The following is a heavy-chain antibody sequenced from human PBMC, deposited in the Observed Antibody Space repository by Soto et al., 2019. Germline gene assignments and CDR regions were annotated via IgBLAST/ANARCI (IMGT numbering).Heavy chain of an antibody. CDR2: IIPIFGTA. D-gene: IGHD5-18*01. J-gene: IGHJ6*02. CDR3: ARGGRYSPREVFDYYYGMDV. Sequence: EASVKVSCKASGGTFSSYAISWVRQAPGQGLEWMGGIIPIFGTANYAQKFQGRVTITADESTGTAYMELSSLRSEDTAVYYCARGGRYSPREVFDYYYGMDVCGQGPTVTVSS. V-gene: IGHV1-69*13. CDR1: GGTFSSYA.